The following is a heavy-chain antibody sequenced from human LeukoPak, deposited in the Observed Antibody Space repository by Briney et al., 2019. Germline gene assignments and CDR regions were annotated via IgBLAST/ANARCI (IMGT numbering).Heavy chain of an antibody. CDR3: ARDRSVGYYYDSSGYYNDAFDI. V-gene: IGHV3-21*01. CDR2: ISSTSYI. CDR1: GFTFSSYS. D-gene: IGHD3-22*01. Sequence: PGGSLRLSCAASGFTFSSYSMNWVRQAPGKGLEWVSSISSTSYIYYADSVKGRFTISRDNAKNSLYLQMNSLRAEDTAVYYCARDRSVGYYYDSSGYYNDAFDIWGQGTMVTVSS. J-gene: IGHJ3*02.